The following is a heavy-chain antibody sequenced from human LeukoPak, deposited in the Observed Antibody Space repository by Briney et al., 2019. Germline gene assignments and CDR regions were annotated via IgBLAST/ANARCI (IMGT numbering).Heavy chain of an antibody. CDR1: GFTFSNYW. Sequence: GSLRLSCAVSGFTFSNYWMSWARQSPGKGLEWIANLYHSGTTYYNPSLKSRVTMSVDSSRNQFSLNLTSVTAADTAVYWCARFREQWRVTGLADYWGQGILVTVSS. J-gene: IGHJ4*02. CDR3: ARFREQWRVTGLADY. D-gene: IGHD6-19*01. V-gene: IGHV4-38-2*01. CDR2: LYHSGTT.